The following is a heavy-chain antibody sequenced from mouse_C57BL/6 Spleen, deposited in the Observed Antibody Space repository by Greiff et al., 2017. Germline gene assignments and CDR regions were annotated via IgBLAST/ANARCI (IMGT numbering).Heavy chain of an antibody. CDR3: ARDLRRSSYWYFDV. CDR2: ISDGGSYT. J-gene: IGHJ1*03. CDR1: GFTFSSYA. D-gene: IGHD2-12*01. V-gene: IGHV5-4*01. Sequence: EVQLVESGGGLVKPGGSLKLSCAASGFTFSSYAMSWVRQTPAKRLEWVATISDGGSYTYYPDNVKGRFTISRDNAKNNLYLQMSHLKSEDTAMYYCARDLRRSSYWYFDVWGTGTTVTVSS.